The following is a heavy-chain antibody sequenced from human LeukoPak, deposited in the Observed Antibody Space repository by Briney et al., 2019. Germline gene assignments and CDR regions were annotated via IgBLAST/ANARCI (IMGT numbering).Heavy chain of an antibody. J-gene: IGHJ5*02. CDR2: MNPNTGST. V-gene: IGHV1-8*02. D-gene: IGHD2-2*02. CDR3: VRDGEGAAISVNYWFDP. CDR1: GYIFSNFFSSYG. Sequence: ASVTVSCKASGYIFSNFFSSYGVTWVRQATGQGLEWMGWMNPNTGSTGYAQKFQGRVTMTRDTSISTAYMELRSLRSEDTAVYYCVRDGEGAAISVNYWFDPWGQGALVTVSS.